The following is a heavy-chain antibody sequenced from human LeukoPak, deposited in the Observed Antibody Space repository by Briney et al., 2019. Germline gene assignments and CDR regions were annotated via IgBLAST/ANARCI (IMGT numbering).Heavy chain of an antibody. CDR3: ARGGITMIPAAFDI. D-gene: IGHD3-22*01. V-gene: IGHV1-69*13. CDR2: IIPIFGTA. Sequence: SVKVSCKASGGTFSSYAISWVRQAPGRGLEWMGGIIPIFGTANYAQKFQGRVTITADESTSTAYMELSSLRSEDTAVYYCARGGITMIPAAFDIWGQGTMVTVSS. J-gene: IGHJ3*02. CDR1: GGTFSSYA.